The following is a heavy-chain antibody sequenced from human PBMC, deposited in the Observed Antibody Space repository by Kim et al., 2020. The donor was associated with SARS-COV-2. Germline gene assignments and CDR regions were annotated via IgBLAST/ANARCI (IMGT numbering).Heavy chain of an antibody. V-gene: IGHV4-34*01. CDR2: INHSGST. D-gene: IGHD3-9*01. Sequence: SETLSLTCAVYGGSFSGYYWSWIRQPPGKGLEWIGEINHSGSTNYNPSLKSRVTISVDTSKNQFSLKLSSVTAADTAVYYCAIRRGWYYDILTGYYSYNWFDPWGQGTLVTVSS. J-gene: IGHJ5*02. CDR1: GGSFSGYY. CDR3: AIRRGWYYDILTGYYSYNWFDP.